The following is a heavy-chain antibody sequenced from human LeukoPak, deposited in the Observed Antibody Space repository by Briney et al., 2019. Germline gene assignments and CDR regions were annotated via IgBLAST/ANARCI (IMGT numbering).Heavy chain of an antibody. V-gene: IGHV3-7*04. CDR2: IKEDGSER. CDR3: VRGYDSTGYYGDDF. CDR1: GITLSNYA. Sequence: GGSLRLSCAVSGITLSNYAMSWVRQAPGKGLEWVANIKEDGSERYHVDSVKGRFTISRDNAKNSLYLQMNSLRAEDTAVYYCVRGYDSTGYYGDDFWGQGTLVTVSS. D-gene: IGHD3-22*01. J-gene: IGHJ4*02.